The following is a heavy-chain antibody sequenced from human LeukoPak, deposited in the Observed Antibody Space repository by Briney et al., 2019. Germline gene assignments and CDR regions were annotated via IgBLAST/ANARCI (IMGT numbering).Heavy chain of an antibody. D-gene: IGHD3-16*01. J-gene: IGHJ6*03. CDR3: ARCEGFYDYFSGNPTYYFYMDV. Sequence: PGGSLRLSCAASGFTFSTYWMCWVRQAPGKGLEWVANIKEDVSESNYVEPVKGRFFISRDNAKNSQHMQMTSLRVEDKVVYYCARCEGFYDYFSGNPTYYFYMDVWGKGTTVTVSS. CDR2: IKEDVSES. CDR1: GFTFSTYW. V-gene: IGHV3-7*01.